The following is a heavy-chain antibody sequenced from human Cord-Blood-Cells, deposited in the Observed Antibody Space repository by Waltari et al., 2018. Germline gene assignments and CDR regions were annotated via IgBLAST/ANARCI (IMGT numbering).Heavy chain of an antibody. CDR1: VFTFSNAW. V-gene: IGHV3-15*01. CDR2: IKSKTDGGTT. Sequence: EVQLVESGGGLVKPGGSLRLSCAASVFTFSNAWMSWVRQAPGKGMEWVGRIKSKTDGGTTDYAATVKGRFTIARDDSKNTLYLQMNSLKTEDTAVYYCTTGLSIAAPDYYYYYYMDVWGKGTTVTVSS. J-gene: IGHJ6*03. CDR3: TTGLSIAAPDYYYYYYMDV. D-gene: IGHD6-6*01.